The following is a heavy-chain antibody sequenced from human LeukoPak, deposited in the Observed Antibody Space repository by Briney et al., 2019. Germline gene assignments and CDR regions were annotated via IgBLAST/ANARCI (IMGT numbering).Heavy chain of an antibody. D-gene: IGHD6-6*01. Sequence: SETLSLTCAVYGGSFSGYYWSWIRQPPGKGLEWIGETNHSGSTNYNPSLKSRVTISVDTSKNQFSLKLSSVTAADTAVYYCARGRIMRRWDYSSSSRGYYYYGMDVWGQGTTVTVSS. J-gene: IGHJ6*02. V-gene: IGHV4-34*01. CDR3: ARGRIMRRWDYSSSSRGYYYYGMDV. CDR2: TNHSGST. CDR1: GGSFSGYY.